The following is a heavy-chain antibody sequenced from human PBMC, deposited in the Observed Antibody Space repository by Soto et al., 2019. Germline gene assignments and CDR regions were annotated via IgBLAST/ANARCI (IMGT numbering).Heavy chain of an antibody. CDR1: GFTFSSYW. J-gene: IGHJ6*03. D-gene: IGHD3-3*01. CDR2: ISGSGGGK. V-gene: IGHV3-23*01. CDR3: AKDYGGVDFWSGLGYYYYYMDV. Sequence: PGGSLRLSCAASGFTFSSYWMSWVRQAPGKGLEWVATISGSGGGKYYVDSVKGRFTISRDNAKNTLYLQMNSLRAEDTAVYYCAKDYGGVDFWSGLGYYYYYMDVWGKGTTVTVSS.